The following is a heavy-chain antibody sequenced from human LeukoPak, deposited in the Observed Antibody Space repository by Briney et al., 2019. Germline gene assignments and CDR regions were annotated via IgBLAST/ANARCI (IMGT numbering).Heavy chain of an antibody. CDR1: GFTFSSYD. Sequence: GGSLRLSCAASGFTFSSYDMHWVRQATGKGPEWVSAIGTAGDPYYPGSVKGRFTISRENAKNSLYLQMNSLRAGDTAVYYCARGARYYGSGSYGGMDVWGKGTTVTVSS. D-gene: IGHD3-10*01. CDR2: IGTAGDP. J-gene: IGHJ6*04. CDR3: ARGARYYGSGSYGGMDV. V-gene: IGHV3-13*05.